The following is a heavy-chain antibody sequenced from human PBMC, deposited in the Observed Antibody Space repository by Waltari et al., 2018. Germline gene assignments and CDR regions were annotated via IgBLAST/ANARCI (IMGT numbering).Heavy chain of an antibody. D-gene: IGHD3-10*01. V-gene: IGHV4-39*07. CDR1: GGSISGSGWY. CDR3: ARGYGSGSHLYYYYYMDV. J-gene: IGHJ6*03. Sequence: QLQLQESGPGLVKPSETLSLTCTVPGGSISGSGWYWGWIRQAPGKGLEWIGSVYCSGRTSYNPSLKSRVTISVDTFKNHFSLKLNSVTAADTAVYYCARGYGSGSHLYYYYYMDVWGKGTTVTISS. CDR2: VYCSGRT.